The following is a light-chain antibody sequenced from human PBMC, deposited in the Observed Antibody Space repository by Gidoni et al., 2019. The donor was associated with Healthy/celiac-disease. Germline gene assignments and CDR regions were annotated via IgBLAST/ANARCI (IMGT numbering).Light chain of an antibody. CDR1: QSVLYSSNTKNY. J-gene: IGKJ1*01. Sequence: DIVLTQSPDSLAVSLGERATINCNSSQSVLYSSNTKNYLAWYQQKPGQPPKLLIYWASTRESGVPDRFSGGGSGTDFTLTISSLQAEDVAVYYCQQYYSTPPTFGQGTKVEIK. V-gene: IGKV4-1*01. CDR2: WAS. CDR3: QQYYSTPPT.